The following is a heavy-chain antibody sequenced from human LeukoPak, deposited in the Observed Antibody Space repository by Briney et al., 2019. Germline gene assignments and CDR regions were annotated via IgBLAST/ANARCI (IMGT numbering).Heavy chain of an antibody. Sequence: SETLSLTCAVHGGSFSGYYWSWIRQPPGKGLEWIGEINHSGSTNYNPSLKSRLTISVDTSKTQFSLKLSSVTAADTAVYYCARHFGYDDTSDYQGVPDHWGQGSLVTDSS. CDR1: GGSFSGYY. J-gene: IGHJ4*02. CDR2: INHSGST. CDR3: ARHFGYDDTSDYQGVPDH. D-gene: IGHD3-22*01. V-gene: IGHV4-34*01.